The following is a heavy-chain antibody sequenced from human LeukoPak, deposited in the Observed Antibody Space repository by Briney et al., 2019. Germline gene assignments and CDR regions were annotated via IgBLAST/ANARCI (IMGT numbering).Heavy chain of an antibody. CDR1: GFTVSSNY. CDR3: ARKPNTVTGSVY. J-gene: IGHJ4*02. V-gene: IGHV3-53*01. Sequence: GGSLRLSCAASGFTVSSNYMSWVRQAPGKGLEWVSVIYSGGSTYYADSVKGRFTISRDNSKNTLYLQMNSLRAEDTAVYYCARKPNTVTGSVYWGQGTLVTVSS. CDR2: IYSGGST. D-gene: IGHD4-17*01.